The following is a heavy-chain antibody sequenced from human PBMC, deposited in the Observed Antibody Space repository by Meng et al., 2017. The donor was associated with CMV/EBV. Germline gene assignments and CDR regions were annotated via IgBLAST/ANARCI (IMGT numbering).Heavy chain of an antibody. J-gene: IGHJ4*02. CDR1: GYTLTELS. Sequence: ASVKVSCKVSGYTLTELSMHWVRQAPGKGLEWMGGFDPEDGETIYAQKFQGRVTMTEDTSTDTAYMELSSLRSEGTAVYYCATSTRTYCSGGSCFRVIQYYFDYWGQGTLVTVSS. V-gene: IGHV1-24*01. CDR2: FDPEDGET. D-gene: IGHD2-15*01. CDR3: ATSTRTYCSGGSCFRVIQYYFDY.